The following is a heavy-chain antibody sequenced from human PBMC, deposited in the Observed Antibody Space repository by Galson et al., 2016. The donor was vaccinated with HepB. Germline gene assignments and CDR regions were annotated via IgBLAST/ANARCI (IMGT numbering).Heavy chain of an antibody. CDR2: ISSSSSYV. D-gene: IGHD6-13*01. J-gene: IGHJ4*02. CDR1: GFTFSAYS. CDR3: ARAPCSSSWYEGFDY. V-gene: IGHV3-21*01. Sequence: SLRLSCAASGFTFSAYSMNWVRQAPGKGLEWVSSISSSSSYVYYADSVKGRFTISRDNAKNSLYLQMNSLRAEDTAVYYCARAPCSSSWYEGFDYWGQGTLVAVSS.